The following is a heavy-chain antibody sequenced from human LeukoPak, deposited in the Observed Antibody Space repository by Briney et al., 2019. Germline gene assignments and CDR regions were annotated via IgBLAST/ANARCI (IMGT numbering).Heavy chain of an antibody. V-gene: IGHV3-30*03. CDR2: ISYDGSNK. D-gene: IGHD2-2*01. J-gene: IGHJ4*02. CDR1: GFTFSGYG. Sequence: PGGSLRLSCAASGFTFSGYGMYWVRQAPGKGLEWVAVISYDGSNKDYGDSVKGRFTISRDNSKNTLDLQMNSLRTEDTAVYYCVRAAPGDCRSTSCSLFVNWGQGILVTVSS. CDR3: VRAAPGDCRSTSCSLFVN.